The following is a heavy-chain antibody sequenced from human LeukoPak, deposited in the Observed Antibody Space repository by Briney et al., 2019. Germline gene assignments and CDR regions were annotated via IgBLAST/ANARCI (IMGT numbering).Heavy chain of an antibody. Sequence: GGSLRLSCAVSGITLSNYGMSWVRQAPGKGLEWVAGISDSGGRTNYADSLKGRFTISRDNPKNTLILQMNSLRPETTAVYFCAKRGVVIRVILVGFHKEAYYFDSWGQGALVTVSS. CDR2: ISDSGGRT. D-gene: IGHD3-22*01. V-gene: IGHV3-23*01. CDR3: AKRGVVIRVILVGFHKEAYYFDS. J-gene: IGHJ4*02. CDR1: GITLSNYG.